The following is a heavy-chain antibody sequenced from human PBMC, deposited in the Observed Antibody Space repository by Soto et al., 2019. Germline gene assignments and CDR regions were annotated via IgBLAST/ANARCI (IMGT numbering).Heavy chain of an antibody. CDR3: ARDRRLGCSGGSCYRPFDY. V-gene: IGHV3-21*01. D-gene: IGHD2-15*01. CDR2: ISSSSSYI. J-gene: IGHJ4*02. CDR1: GFTFSSYS. Sequence: GGSLRLSCAASGFTFSSYSMNWVRQAPGKGLEWVSSISSSSSYIYYADSVKGRFTISRDNAKNSLYLQMNSLRAEDTAVYYCARDRRLGCSGGSCYRPFDYWGQGTLVTVSS.